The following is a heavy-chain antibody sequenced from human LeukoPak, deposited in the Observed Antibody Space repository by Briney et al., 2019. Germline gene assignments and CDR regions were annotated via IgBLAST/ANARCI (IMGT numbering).Heavy chain of an antibody. CDR2: ISYDGSNK. V-gene: IGHV3-30*03. J-gene: IGHJ3*02. D-gene: IGHD3-16*01. CDR3: ARDWGAFDI. CDR1: GFTFSSYS. Sequence: GGSLRLSCAASGFTFSSYSMNWVRPAPGKGLEWVAVISYDGSNKYYADAVKGRFTISRDNAKNSLYLQMNSLRAEDTAVYYCARDWGAFDIWGQGTMVTVSS.